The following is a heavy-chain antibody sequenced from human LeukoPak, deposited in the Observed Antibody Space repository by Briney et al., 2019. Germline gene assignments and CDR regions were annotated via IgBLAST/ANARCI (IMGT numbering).Heavy chain of an antibody. CDR2: INPNSGGT. Sequence: ASVKVSCKASGYTFTGYYMHWVRQAPGQGLEWTGWINPNSGGTNYAQKFQGRVTMTRDTSISTAYMGLSRLRSDDTAVYYCAREWGYCSGGSCSMGHNWFDPWGQGTLVTVSS. D-gene: IGHD2-15*01. CDR1: GYTFTGYY. J-gene: IGHJ5*02. V-gene: IGHV1-2*02. CDR3: AREWGYCSGGSCSMGHNWFDP.